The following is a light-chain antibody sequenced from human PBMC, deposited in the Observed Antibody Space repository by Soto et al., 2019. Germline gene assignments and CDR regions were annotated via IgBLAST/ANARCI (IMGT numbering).Light chain of an antibody. V-gene: IGKV3-15*01. J-gene: IGKJ1*01. CDR3: QPYNNWPRT. CDR2: GAS. Sequence: EIVMTQSPATLSVSPGERATLSCRASQSVSSNLAWYQQKPGQARRLLIYGASTRATGIPARFSGSGSGTEFTLTISSLQSEDFAVYYCQPYNNWPRTVGQGTQVEIK. CDR1: QSVSSN.